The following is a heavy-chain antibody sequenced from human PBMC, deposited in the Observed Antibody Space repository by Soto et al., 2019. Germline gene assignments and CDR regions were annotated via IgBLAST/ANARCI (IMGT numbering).Heavy chain of an antibody. V-gene: IGHV4-59*04. CDR2: IYYSGST. CDR3: ATQEVGGTYVYTFDP. CDR1: GGSISSYY. J-gene: IGHJ5*02. Sequence: SETLSLTCTVSGGSISSYYWNWIRQPPGKGLEWIGYIYYSGSTYYNPSLKSRVTISVDTSKNQFSLKLSSVTAADTAVYYCATQEVGGTYVYTFDPWGQGTLVTVSS. D-gene: IGHD1-26*01.